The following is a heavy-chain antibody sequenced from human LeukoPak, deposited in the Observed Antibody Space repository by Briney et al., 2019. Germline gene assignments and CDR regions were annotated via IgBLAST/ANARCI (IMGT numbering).Heavy chain of an antibody. D-gene: IGHD6-19*01. Sequence: TGGSLRLSCAASGFTFTTYAMSWVRQAPGKGLEWVSAISGSGGSTYYADSVKGRFTISRDNSKNTLYPQMNSLRAEDTAVYYCAKDNEQWLVSRFDYWGQGTLVTVSS. CDR1: GFTFTTYA. CDR3: AKDNEQWLVSRFDY. CDR2: ISGSGGST. J-gene: IGHJ4*02. V-gene: IGHV3-23*01.